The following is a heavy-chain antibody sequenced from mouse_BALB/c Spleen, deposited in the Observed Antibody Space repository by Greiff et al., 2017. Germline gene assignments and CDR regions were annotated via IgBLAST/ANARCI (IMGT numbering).Heavy chain of an antibody. V-gene: IGHV5-17*02. CDR3: ARSMITTGAWFAY. CDR2: ISSGSSTI. J-gene: IGHJ3*01. D-gene: IGHD2-4*01. Sequence: EVKVVESGGGLVQPGGSRKLSCAASGFTFSSFGMHWVRQAPEKGLEWVAYISSGSSTIYYADTVKGRFTISRDNPKNTLFLQTTSLRSEDTAMYYCARSMITTGAWFAYWGQGTLVTVSA. CDR1: GFTFSSFG.